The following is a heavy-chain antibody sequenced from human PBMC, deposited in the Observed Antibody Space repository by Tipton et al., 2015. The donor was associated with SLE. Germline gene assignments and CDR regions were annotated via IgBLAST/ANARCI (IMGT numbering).Heavy chain of an antibody. CDR2: IYSGGST. CDR3: ARAPSAGDSGLHGGFDY. V-gene: IGHV3-53*05. CDR1: GFTVSSNY. D-gene: IGHD5-12*01. Sequence: SLRLSCAASGFTVSSNYMSWVRQAPGKGLEWVSVIYSGGSTYYADSVKGRFTISRDNSKNTLYLQMNSLRAEDTAVYYCARAPSAGDSGLHGGFDYWGQGTLVTVSS. J-gene: IGHJ4*02.